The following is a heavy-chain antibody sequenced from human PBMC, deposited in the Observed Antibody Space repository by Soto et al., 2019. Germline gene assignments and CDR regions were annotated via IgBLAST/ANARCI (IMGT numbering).Heavy chain of an antibody. J-gene: IGHJ4*02. CDR2: INTKTGNP. V-gene: IGHV7-4-1*01. CDR3: ARDRGYDYGYDY. Sequence: QVQLVQSGSELKEPGASVKVSCMASGYTFTTYGMNWVRQAPGQGLEWMGWINTKTGNPTYAQGFTGRYVFPLDTSVSTAYLQIGSLKAEDTAMYSCARDRGYDYGYDYWGQGTLVTVSS. CDR1: GYTFTTYG. D-gene: IGHD5-18*01.